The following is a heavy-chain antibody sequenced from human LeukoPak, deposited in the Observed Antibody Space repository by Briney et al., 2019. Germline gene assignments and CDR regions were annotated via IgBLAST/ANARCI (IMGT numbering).Heavy chain of an antibody. CDR1: GFTFSSYW. Sequence: GGSLRLSCAASGFTFSSYWMSWVRQAPGKGLEWVANIKQDGSEKYYVDSVKGRFTISRDNAKNSLYLQMNSLRAEDTAVYYCAKSQSIVVVVAAADYWGQGTLVTVSS. D-gene: IGHD2-15*01. CDR3: AKSQSIVVVVAAADY. J-gene: IGHJ4*02. CDR2: IKQDGSEK. V-gene: IGHV3-7*01.